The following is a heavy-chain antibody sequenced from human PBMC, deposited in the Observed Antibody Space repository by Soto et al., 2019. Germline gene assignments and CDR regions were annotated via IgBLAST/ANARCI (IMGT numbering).Heavy chain of an antibody. J-gene: IGHJ6*02. CDR3: ARDPYSNYGSGDYYGMDV. CDR2: IIPIFGTA. CDR1: GGTFSSYA. Sequence: ASVKVSCKASGGTFSSYAISWVRQAPGQGLEWMGGIIPIFGTANYAQKFQGRVTITADESTSTAYMELSSLRSEDTAVYYCARDPYSNYGSGDYYGMDVWGQGTTVTVSS. D-gene: IGHD4-4*01. V-gene: IGHV1-69*13.